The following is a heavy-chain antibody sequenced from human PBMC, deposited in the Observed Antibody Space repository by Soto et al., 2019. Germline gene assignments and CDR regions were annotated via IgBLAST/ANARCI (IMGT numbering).Heavy chain of an antibody. CDR3: ARAPSFEWALDY. CDR2: IWYDGSNK. D-gene: IGHD3-3*01. V-gene: IGHV3-33*01. J-gene: IGHJ4*02. CDR1: GFTISSYG. Sequence: QVQLVESGGGVVQPGRSLRLSCESSGFTISSYGMHWVRQAPGKGLEWMAVIWYDGSNKYYADSVKGRFTISRDTSKNTLYLQMNSLRAEDTAVYYCARAPSFEWALDYWGQGTLVTVSS.